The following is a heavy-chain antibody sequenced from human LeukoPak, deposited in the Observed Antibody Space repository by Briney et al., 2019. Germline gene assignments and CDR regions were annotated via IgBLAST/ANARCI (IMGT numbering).Heavy chain of an antibody. CDR3: AASKGSYNWFDP. CDR2: IYHSGST. J-gene: IGHJ5*02. CDR1: GFSITGGFY. V-gene: IGHV4-38-2*02. Sequence: PSETLSLTCTVSGFSITGGFYWGCLRPPPGKGLEWIGSIYHSGSTYYNPSLKSRVTISVDTSKNQFFLKLSSVTAADTAMYYRAASKGSYNWFDPWGQGTLVTVSS.